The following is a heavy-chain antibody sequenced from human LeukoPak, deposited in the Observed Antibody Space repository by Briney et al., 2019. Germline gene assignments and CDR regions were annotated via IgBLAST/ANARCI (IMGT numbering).Heavy chain of an antibody. CDR2: INHSGST. J-gene: IGHJ4*02. CDR3: ARGGFYCGGGCYVDY. CDR1: GGSFIPYY. Sequence: SETLSPTCAVSGGSFIPYYWSWIRQPPGKGLEWIGEINHSGSTNYNPSLKSRVTISVDTSKNQFSLKLSSVTAADTAVYYCARGGFYCGGGCYVDYWGQGTLVTVSS. V-gene: IGHV4-34*01. D-gene: IGHD2-21*02.